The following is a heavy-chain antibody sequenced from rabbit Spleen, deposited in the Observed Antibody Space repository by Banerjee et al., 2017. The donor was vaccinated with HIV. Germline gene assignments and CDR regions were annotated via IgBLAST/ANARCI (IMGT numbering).Heavy chain of an antibody. CDR2: IDPVFGIT. CDR3: ARAGNSDWDYFNL. J-gene: IGHJ4*01. Sequence: QEQLTETGGGLVQPGGSLTLSCKASGIDFTNYYITWVRQAPGKGLEWIGYIDPVFGITYYANWVNGRFSISRENAQNTVFLQMTSLTAADTATYFCARAGNSDWDYFNLWGPGTLVTVS. CDR1: GIDFTNYY. D-gene: IGHD8-1*01. V-gene: IGHV1S47*01.